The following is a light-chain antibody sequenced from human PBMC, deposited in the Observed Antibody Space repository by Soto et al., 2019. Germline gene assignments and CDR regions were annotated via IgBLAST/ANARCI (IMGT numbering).Light chain of an antibody. CDR3: QQYYNTPFT. CDR2: WAS. J-gene: IGKJ3*01. V-gene: IGKV4-1*01. Sequence: DIVMTQSPDSLAVSLGERATINCKSSQSVLYSSNNNNYLAWYQQKPGQPPKLLIYWASTRESGVPDRFSGSGSGTDFTLTISSLQAEDVEVYYCQQYYNTPFTVGPGTKVEIK. CDR1: QSVLYSSNNNNY.